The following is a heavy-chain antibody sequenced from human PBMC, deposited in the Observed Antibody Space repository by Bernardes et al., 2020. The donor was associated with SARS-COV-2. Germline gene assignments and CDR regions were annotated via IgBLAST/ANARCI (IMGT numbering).Heavy chain of an antibody. CDR3: ARGDYDFWSGPHIGHYYYMDV. CDR2: INPNSGGT. J-gene: IGHJ6*03. V-gene: IGHV1-2*02. D-gene: IGHD3-3*01. CDR1: GYTFTGYY. Sequence: ASVKVSCKASGYTFTGYYMHWVRQAPGQGLEWMGWINPNSGGTNYAQKFQGRVTMTRDTSISTAYMELSRLRSDDTAVYYCARGDYDFWSGPHIGHYYYMDVWGKGTTVTVSS.